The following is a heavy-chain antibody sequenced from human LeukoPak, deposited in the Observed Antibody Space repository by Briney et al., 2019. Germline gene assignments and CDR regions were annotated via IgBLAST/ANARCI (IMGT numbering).Heavy chain of an antibody. CDR2: ISGDGATT. Sequence: HPGGSLRLSCAASGFTFDDYPMHWFRQGPGKGLEWLSLISGDGATTYYADSVKGRFTISRDNIKNSLYLQMNSLRTEDTGLYYCAKRYYWGQGTLVTVSS. V-gene: IGHV3-43*02. J-gene: IGHJ4*02. CDR3: AKRYY. CDR1: GFTFDDYP.